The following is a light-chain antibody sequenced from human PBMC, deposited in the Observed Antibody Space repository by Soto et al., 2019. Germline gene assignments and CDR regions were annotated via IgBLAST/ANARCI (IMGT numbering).Light chain of an antibody. CDR3: QHYNDWPLT. CDR2: DVS. J-gene: IGKJ4*01. Sequence: EIVMTQSPATLSVSPGERVTLSCRASQNIWNKLAWYQQRPGQIPRLLMYDVSSRASGIPARFTDSGSQTEFTLTINSLQAEDFAVYYCQHYNDWPLTFGGGTKVEIK. V-gene: IGKV3-15*01. CDR1: QNIWNK.